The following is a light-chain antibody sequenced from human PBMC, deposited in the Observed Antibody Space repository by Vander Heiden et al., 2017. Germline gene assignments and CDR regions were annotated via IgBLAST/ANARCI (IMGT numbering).Light chain of an antibody. CDR2: AAS. CDR3: QQSYRTPPWT. J-gene: IGKJ1*01. V-gene: IGKV1-39*01. CDR1: QSISSY. Sequence: DSQKTQSPSSLSASVGDRVTITCRASQSISSYLNWYQQKPWKAPKLRIYAASSLQSGVPSRFSGSGSGTDFTLTISSLQPEDFATYYCQQSYRTPPWTFGQGTKVELK.